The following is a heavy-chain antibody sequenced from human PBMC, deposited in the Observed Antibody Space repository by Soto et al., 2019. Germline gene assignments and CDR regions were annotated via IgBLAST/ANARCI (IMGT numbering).Heavy chain of an antibody. D-gene: IGHD2-15*01. V-gene: IGHV4-34*01. J-gene: IGHJ4*02. Sequence: SETLSLTCSVYGESFSGYFWSWIRQPPGKGLEWIGEINHSGSTNYNPSLKSRVSISLDTSKNQFSLKLTSVTAADTALYYCAREGVPQSQDADFVVVEPPTHGIDYWGQGTLVTVSS. CDR2: INHSGST. CDR1: GESFSGYF. CDR3: AREGVPQSQDADFVVVEPPTHGIDY.